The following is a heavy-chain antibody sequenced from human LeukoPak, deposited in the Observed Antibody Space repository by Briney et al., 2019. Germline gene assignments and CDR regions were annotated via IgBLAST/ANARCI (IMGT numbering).Heavy chain of an antibody. J-gene: IGHJ6*03. D-gene: IGHD3-3*01. CDR2: INHSGST. CDR1: GGSFSGYY. Sequence: SETLSLTCAVYGGSFSGYYWSWIRQSPGKGLEWIGEINHSGSTNYNPSLKSRVTISVDTSKNQFSLKLSSVTAADTAVYYCARGVDDFWSGYFYYYYMDVWGKGTTVTVSS. CDR3: ARGVDDFWSGYFYYYYMDV. V-gene: IGHV4-34*01.